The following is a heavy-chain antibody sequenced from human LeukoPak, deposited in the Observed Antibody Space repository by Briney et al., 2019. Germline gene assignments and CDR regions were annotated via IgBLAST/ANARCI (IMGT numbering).Heavy chain of an antibody. J-gene: IGHJ6*02. CDR2: INHSGST. D-gene: IGHD6-13*01. CDR1: GGSFSGYY. CDR3: ARYQQQLVRYYYGMDV. Sequence: SETLSLTCAVYGGSFSGYYWSWIRQPPGKGLEWIGEINHSGSTNYNPSLKSRVTISVDTSKNQFPLKLSSVTAADTAVYYCARYQQQLVRYYYGMDVWGQGTTVTVSS. V-gene: IGHV4-34*01.